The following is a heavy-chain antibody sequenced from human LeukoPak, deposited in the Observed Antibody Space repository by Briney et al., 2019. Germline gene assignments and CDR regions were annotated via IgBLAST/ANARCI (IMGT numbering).Heavy chain of an antibody. CDR2: ISWNSGSI. V-gene: IGHV3-9*01. CDR3: AKDQPPYEDVVVLDY. J-gene: IGHJ4*02. CDR1: GFTFDDYA. Sequence: PGGSLRLSCAASGFTFDDYAMHWVRQAPGKGLEWVSGISWNSGSIGYADSVKGRFTISRDNAKNSLYLQMNSLRAEDTAVYYCAKDQPPYEDVVVLDYWGQGTLVTVSS. D-gene: IGHD3-16*01.